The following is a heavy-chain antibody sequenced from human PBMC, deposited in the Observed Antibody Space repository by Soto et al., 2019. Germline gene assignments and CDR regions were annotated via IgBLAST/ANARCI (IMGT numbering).Heavy chain of an antibody. Sequence: GGSLRLSCAASGFTFSTYNMNWVRQAPGKGLEWVSFITGTTASTGAIYYADSVKGRFTISRDNAKNSLYLQMNSLRDEDSAVYYCARDGSHNTSGLDFDYWVQGALVTVSS. CDR1: GFTFSTYN. D-gene: IGHD3-22*01. J-gene: IGHJ4*02. CDR2: ITGTTASTGAI. CDR3: ARDGSHNTSGLDFDY. V-gene: IGHV3-48*02.